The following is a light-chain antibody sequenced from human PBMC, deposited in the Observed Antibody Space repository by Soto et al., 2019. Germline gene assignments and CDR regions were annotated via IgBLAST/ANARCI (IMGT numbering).Light chain of an antibody. CDR1: QSVSNNY. V-gene: IGKV3-20*01. CDR3: QQYGSSGT. J-gene: IGKJ1*01. Sequence: SVVTQSPSTLSLSPGERATLSCRASQSVSNNYLAWYQQKPGQAPRLLIYGASNRATGIPDRFSGSGSGTDFTLTISRLEPEDFAVYYCQQYGSSGTFGQGTKVAIK. CDR2: GAS.